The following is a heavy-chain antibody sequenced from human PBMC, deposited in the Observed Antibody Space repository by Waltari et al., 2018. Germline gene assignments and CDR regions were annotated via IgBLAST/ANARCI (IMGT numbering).Heavy chain of an antibody. CDR3: ARDWGYYSDTSGYPSNWFGP. V-gene: IGHV1-2*06. CDR1: GSTFTGYY. CDR2: TNPNTGDT. D-gene: IGHD3-22*01. J-gene: IGHJ5*02. Sequence: QVQLVQSGAEVKTPGASVKVSCKASGSTFTGYYFHWVRQAPGHGLEWMGRTNPNTGDTTYAQEFQGRVTMTRDTSISTAYMELTSLRSEDTAVYYCARDWGYYSDTSGYPSNWFGPWGQGTLVTVSS.